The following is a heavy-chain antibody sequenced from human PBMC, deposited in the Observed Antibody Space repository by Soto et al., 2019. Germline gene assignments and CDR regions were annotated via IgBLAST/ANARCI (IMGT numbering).Heavy chain of an antibody. CDR1: GYTFTSYG. CDR3: GRVSAVAGLYYYYGMDV. J-gene: IGHJ6*02. CDR2: ISAYNGNT. D-gene: IGHD6-19*01. V-gene: IGHV1-18*01. Sequence: QVPLVQSGAEVKKPGASVKVSCKASGYTFTSYGISWVRQAPGQGLEWMGWISAYNGNTNYAQKLQGRVTMTKDTSTTTAYMELRSLRSDDTAVYYCGRVSAVAGLYYYYGMDVWGQGTTVTVSS.